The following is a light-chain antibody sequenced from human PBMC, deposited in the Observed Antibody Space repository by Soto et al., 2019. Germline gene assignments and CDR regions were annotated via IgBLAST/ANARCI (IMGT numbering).Light chain of an antibody. V-gene: IGKV1-17*03. CDR1: QGINNY. J-gene: IGKJ4*01. CDR3: LQHHRYPLT. Sequence: DIQMTQSPSAMSASVGDRVTITCRASQGINNYLAWFQQKPGKVPRRLIYTASSLQSGVPLRFSGSGSGTEFTLTISSLQPEDSATYYCLQHHRYPLTFGGGTKVEIK. CDR2: TAS.